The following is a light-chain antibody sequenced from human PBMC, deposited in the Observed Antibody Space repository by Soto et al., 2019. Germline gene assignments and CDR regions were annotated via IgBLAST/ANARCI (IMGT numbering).Light chain of an antibody. Sequence: QSALTQPASVSGSPGQSITISCTGTSSDVGGYNYVSWYQQHPGKAPKLMIYDVSNRPSGVSSRFSGSKSGNTASLTISGLQAEDEADYYCSSYTSSSTDVFGTGTRSPS. CDR2: DVS. J-gene: IGLJ1*01. V-gene: IGLV2-14*01. CDR3: SSYTSSSTDV. CDR1: SSDVGGYNY.